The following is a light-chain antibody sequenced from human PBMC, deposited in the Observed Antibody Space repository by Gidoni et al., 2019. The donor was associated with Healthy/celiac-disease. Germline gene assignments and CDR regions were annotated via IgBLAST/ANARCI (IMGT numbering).Light chain of an antibody. J-gene: IGKJ4*01. V-gene: IGKV1-8*01. CDR2: AAS. CDR1: QGISSY. CDR3: QQYYSYPLT. Sequence: IRLTQSPSSFSASPGDRVTITCRASQGISSYLAWYQQKPGKAPKLLIYAASTLQSGVPSRFSGSGSGTDFTLTISCLQSEDFATYYCQQYYSYPLTFGGGTKVEIK.